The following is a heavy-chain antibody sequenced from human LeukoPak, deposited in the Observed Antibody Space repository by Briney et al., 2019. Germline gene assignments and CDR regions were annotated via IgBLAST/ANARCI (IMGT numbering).Heavy chain of an antibody. D-gene: IGHD3-22*01. J-gene: IGHJ4*02. Sequence: SQTLFLTCAVSGGSISSGGYSWSWIRQPPGKGLEWIGYIYHSGSTYYNPSLKSRVTISVDRSKNQFSLKLSSVTAADTAVYYCARALTYYYDSSGYARYYFDYWGQGTLVTVSS. CDR2: IYHSGST. CDR1: GGSISSGGYS. CDR3: ARALTYYYDSSGYARYYFDY. V-gene: IGHV4-30-2*01.